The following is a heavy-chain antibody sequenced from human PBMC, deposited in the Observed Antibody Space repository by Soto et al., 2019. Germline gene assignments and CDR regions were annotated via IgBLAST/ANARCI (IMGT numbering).Heavy chain of an antibody. CDR2: ISYDGSNK. CDR3: AGQGSSGYFDY. V-gene: IGHV3-30*03. Sequence: QVQLVESGGGVVQPGRSLRLSCAASGFTFSSYGMHWVRQAPGKGLEWVAVISYDGSNKYYADSVKGRFTISRDNSKNTLYLQMNSLRADDTAVYYCAGQGSSGYFDYWGQGTLVTVSS. D-gene: IGHD3-10*01. J-gene: IGHJ4*02. CDR1: GFTFSSYG.